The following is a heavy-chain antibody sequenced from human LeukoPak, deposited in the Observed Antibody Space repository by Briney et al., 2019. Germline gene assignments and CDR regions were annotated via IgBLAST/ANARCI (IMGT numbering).Heavy chain of an antibody. CDR3: ARALYHTFDY. V-gene: IGHV1-2*02. Sequence: ASVKVSCKASGYTFTDYYMHWVRQAPGQGLEWMGWIKPNTGDTNSAQKFQGRVTLTRDTSISTAYMELRSLRSDDTAVYYCARALYHTFDYWGQGTLVTVSS. CDR2: IKPNTGDT. J-gene: IGHJ4*02. D-gene: IGHD2-2*01. CDR1: GYTFTDYY.